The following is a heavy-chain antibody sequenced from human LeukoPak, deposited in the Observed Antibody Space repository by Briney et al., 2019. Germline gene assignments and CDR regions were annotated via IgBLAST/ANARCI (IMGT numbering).Heavy chain of an antibody. CDR3: ARDRATGNYYYSSAFDI. CDR1: GYTFTGHY. Sequence: GASVKVSCKASGYTFTGHYMHWVRQAPGHGREWMGWINPNSGGTNYAQKFQGRVTMTRDTSISTAYMELSRLRSDGTAVYYCARDRATGNYYYSSAFDIWGQGTMVTVSS. V-gene: IGHV1-2*02. CDR2: INPNSGGT. J-gene: IGHJ3*02. D-gene: IGHD1-26*01.